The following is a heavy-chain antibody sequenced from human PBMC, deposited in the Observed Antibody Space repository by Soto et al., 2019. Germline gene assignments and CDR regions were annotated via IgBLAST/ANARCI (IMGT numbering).Heavy chain of an antibody. CDR3: ARGATRDNMMESP. Sequence: EVLLVETGGDLIQPGGSLRLSCAATGFTVSSYYMSWVRQAPGKGLEWVSVIYSVGTTYYADSVKGRFTISRDDSKNTLYLQMNNVRAEDTAVYYCARGATRDNMMESPWGQGTLVTVSS. CDR2: IYSVGTT. J-gene: IGHJ5*02. CDR1: GFTVSSYY. D-gene: IGHD3-16*01. V-gene: IGHV3-53*02.